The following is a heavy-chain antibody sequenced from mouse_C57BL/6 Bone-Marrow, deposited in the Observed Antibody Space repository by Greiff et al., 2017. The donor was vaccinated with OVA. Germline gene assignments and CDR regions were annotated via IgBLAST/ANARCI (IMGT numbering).Heavy chain of an antibody. D-gene: IGHD2-4*01. CDR1: GFTFSDYY. J-gene: IGHJ4*01. CDR2: ISNGGGST. CDR3: ARQGGLLRRRFYAMDD. V-gene: IGHV5-12*01. Sequence: DVMLVESGGGLVQPGGSLKLSCAASGFTFSDYYMYWVRQTPEKRLEWVAYISNGGGSTYYPDTVKGRFTISRGNAKNTLYLQMSRLKSEDTAMYYCARQGGLLRRRFYAMDDWGQGTSVTVSS.